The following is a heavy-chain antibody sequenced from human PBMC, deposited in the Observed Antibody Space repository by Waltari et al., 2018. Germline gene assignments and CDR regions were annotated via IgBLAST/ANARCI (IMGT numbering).Heavy chain of an antibody. J-gene: IGHJ4*02. Sequence: QVQLVQSGAEVKKPGASVKVSCKASGYTFTGYYMHWVRQAPGQGLEWMGRINPNSGGTNYAQKFQGRVTMTRDTSISTAYMELSRLRSDDTAVYYCARRKNLAGSGYYRIYYFDYWGQGTLVTVSS. CDR1: GYTFTGYY. D-gene: IGHD3-22*01. CDR3: ARRKNLAGSGYYRIYYFDY. CDR2: INPNSGGT. V-gene: IGHV1-2*06.